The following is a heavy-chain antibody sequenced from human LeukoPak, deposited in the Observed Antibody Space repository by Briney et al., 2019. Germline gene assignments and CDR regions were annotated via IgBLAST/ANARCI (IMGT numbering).Heavy chain of an antibody. CDR2: IYYSGST. Sequence: PSETLSLTCTVSGGSISSYYWSWIRQPPGKGLEWIGYIYYSGSTNYNPSLKSRVTISVDTSKNQFSLKLSSVTAADTAVYYCARGALLWFGNYYYYYMDVWGKGTTVTISS. V-gene: IGHV4-59*08. CDR3: ARGALLWFGNYYYYYMDV. D-gene: IGHD3-10*01. CDR1: GGSISSYY. J-gene: IGHJ6*03.